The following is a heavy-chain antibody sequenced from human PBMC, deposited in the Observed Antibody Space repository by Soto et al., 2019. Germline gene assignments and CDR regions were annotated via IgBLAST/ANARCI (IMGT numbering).Heavy chain of an antibody. Sequence: QVQLQESGPGLVKPSETLSLTCTVSGGSISSYYWSWIRQPPGKGLEWIGYIYYSGSTNYNPSLKSRVTISVDTAKNQFSLKLSSVTAADTAVYYCAVYSDYFDYWGQGTLVTVSS. D-gene: IGHD5-12*01. CDR3: AVYSDYFDY. CDR1: GGSISSYY. V-gene: IGHV4-59*01. J-gene: IGHJ4*02. CDR2: IYYSGST.